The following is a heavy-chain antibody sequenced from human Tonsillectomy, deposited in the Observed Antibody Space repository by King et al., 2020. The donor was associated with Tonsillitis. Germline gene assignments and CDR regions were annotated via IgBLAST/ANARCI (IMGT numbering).Heavy chain of an antibody. V-gene: IGHV3-64D*06. D-gene: IGHD4-17*01. J-gene: IGHJ6*03. CDR2: ISNNGTNT. CDR3: VKSYGDYGHYYYYMDV. CDR1: GFNISNYG. Sequence: VQLVESGGGVVQPGWSLRLSCTASGFNISNYGMYLVRQAPGKGLEYDPSISNNGTNTFSADSVKGRFTISRDNSKNTLYLQMSSLRAEDTAVYYCVKSYGDYGHYYYYMDVWGKGTTVTVSS.